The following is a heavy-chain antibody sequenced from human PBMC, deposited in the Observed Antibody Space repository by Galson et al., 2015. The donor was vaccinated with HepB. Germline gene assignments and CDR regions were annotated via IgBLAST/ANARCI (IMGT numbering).Heavy chain of an antibody. J-gene: IGHJ3*02. CDR3: ARDSTRCYGCACDI. CDR1: GFTLSHYW. D-gene: IGHD2-2*01. V-gene: IGHV3-7*03. CDR2: IKHDGSER. Sequence: SLRLSCAASGFTLSHYWMSWVRQAPGKGLEWVANIKHDGSERNYVDSVRGRFTISRDNTKNSLYLQMNSLRAEDTALYYCARDSTRCYGCACDIWGQGTMVTVSS.